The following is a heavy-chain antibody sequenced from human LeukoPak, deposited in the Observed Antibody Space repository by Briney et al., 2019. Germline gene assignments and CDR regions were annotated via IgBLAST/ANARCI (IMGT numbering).Heavy chain of an antibody. D-gene: IGHD5-18*01. J-gene: IGHJ4*02. Sequence: ASVKVSCKASGYTFTGYYMHWVRQAPGQGLEWMGWINPNSGGTNYAQKFQGRVTMTSDTSISTAYMELSRLRSDDTAVYYCARDARGYSYGRPSDYWGQGTLVTVSS. V-gene: IGHV1-2*02. CDR2: INPNSGGT. CDR1: GYTFTGYY. CDR3: ARDARGYSYGRPSDY.